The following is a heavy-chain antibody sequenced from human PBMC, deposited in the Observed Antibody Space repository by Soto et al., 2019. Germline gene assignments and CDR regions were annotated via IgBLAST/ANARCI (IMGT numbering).Heavy chain of an antibody. J-gene: IGHJ6*03. D-gene: IGHD3-3*01. V-gene: IGHV3-73*01. CDR3: TTYYDFWSHNYYYYIDV. Sequence: EVQLVESGGGLVQPGGSLKLYCAASGFTFSGSAMHWVRQASGKGLEWVGRIRSKANSYATAYAASVKGRFTISRDDSKNTAYLQMNSLKTEDTAVYYCTTYYDFWSHNYYYYIDVSGKGTTVTVSS. CDR2: IRSKANSYAT. CDR1: GFTFSGSA.